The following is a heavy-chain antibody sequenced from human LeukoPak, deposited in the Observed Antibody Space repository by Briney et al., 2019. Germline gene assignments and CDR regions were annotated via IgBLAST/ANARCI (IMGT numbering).Heavy chain of an antibody. CDR3: ARELNSYGYFDY. CDR1: GFTFSSYS. CDR2: ISRSSSYI. J-gene: IGHJ4*02. V-gene: IGHV3-21*01. Sequence: GGSLRLSCAASGFTFSSYSMNWVRQAPGKGLEWVSSISRSSSYIYYADSVKGRFTISRDNAKNSLYLQMNSLRAEDTAVYYCARELNSYGYFDYWGQGTLVTVSS. D-gene: IGHD5-18*01.